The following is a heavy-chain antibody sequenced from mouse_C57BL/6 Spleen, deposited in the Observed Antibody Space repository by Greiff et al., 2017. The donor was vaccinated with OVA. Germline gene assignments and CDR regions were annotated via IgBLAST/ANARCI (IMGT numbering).Heavy chain of an antibody. Sequence: VKLQESGAELARPGASVKMSCKASGYTFTSYTMHWVKQRPGQGLEWIGYINPSSGYTKYNQKFKDKATLTADKYSSTAYMQLSSLTSEDSAVYYCARDYYGSSHDYWGQGTTLTVCS. CDR1: GYTFTSYT. CDR3: ARDYYGSSHDY. CDR2: INPSSGYT. J-gene: IGHJ2*01. V-gene: IGHV1-4*01. D-gene: IGHD1-1*01.